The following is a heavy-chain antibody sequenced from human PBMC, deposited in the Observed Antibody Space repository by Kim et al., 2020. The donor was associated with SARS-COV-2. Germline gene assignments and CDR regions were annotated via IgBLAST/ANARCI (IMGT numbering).Heavy chain of an antibody. CDR3: AAERYNWNYGEFDP. CDR1: GFTFTSSA. D-gene: IGHD1-7*01. Sequence: SVKVSCKASGFTFTSSAMQWVRQARGQRLEWIGWIVVGSGNTNYAQKFQERVTITRDMSTSTAYMELSSLRSEDTAVYYCAAERYNWNYGEFDPWGQGTLVTVSS. J-gene: IGHJ5*02. CDR2: IVVGSGNT. V-gene: IGHV1-58*02.